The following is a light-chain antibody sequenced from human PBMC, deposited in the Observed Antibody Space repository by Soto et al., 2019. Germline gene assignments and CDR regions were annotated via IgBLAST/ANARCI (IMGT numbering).Light chain of an antibody. Sequence: QSVLTQPPSASGSPGQSVTISCTGTSSDVGGYNYVSWYQQHPGKAPKLMIYEVSKRPSGVPDRFSGSKSGNTASLTVSGLQAEDEADYYCSSYAGSPHVVFGGGIKLTDL. CDR2: EVS. V-gene: IGLV2-8*01. CDR1: SSDVGGYNY. CDR3: SSYAGSPHVV. J-gene: IGLJ2*01.